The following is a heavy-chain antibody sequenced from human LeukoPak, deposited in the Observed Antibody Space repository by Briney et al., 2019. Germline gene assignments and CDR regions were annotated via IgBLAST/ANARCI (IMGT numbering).Heavy chain of an antibody. J-gene: IGHJ6*03. V-gene: IGHV4-38-2*02. CDR3: ARDVPYYYYMDV. CDR1: GYSISSGNY. Sequence: SETLSLTCTVSGYSISSGNYWGWIRQPPGKGLEWIGTIYHSGTTYYNASLKSRVTISVDTSKNQFSLKLSSVTAADTAVYYCARDVPYYYYMDVWGKGTTVTISS. CDR2: IYHSGTT.